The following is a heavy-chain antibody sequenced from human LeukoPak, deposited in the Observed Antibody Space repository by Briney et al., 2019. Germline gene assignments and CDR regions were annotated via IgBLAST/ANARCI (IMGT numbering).Heavy chain of an antibody. CDR3: ASGDGQQLVLSY. J-gene: IGHJ4*02. D-gene: IGHD6-13*01. CDR2: IYYSGST. CDR1: GGSISSYY. V-gene: IGHV4-59*01. Sequence: SETLSLTCTVSGGSISSYYWSWIRQPPGKGLEWIGYIYYSGSTNYNPSLKSRVTISVDTSKNQLSLKLSSVTAADTAVYYCASGDGQQLVLSYWGQGTLVTVSS.